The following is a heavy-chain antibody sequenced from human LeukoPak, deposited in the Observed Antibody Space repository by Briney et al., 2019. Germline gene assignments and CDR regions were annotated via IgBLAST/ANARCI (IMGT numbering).Heavy chain of an antibody. CDR1: GFTFQNYW. CDR3: ARLFRVVVPAANTHFDY. CDR2: ISYDGSNK. V-gene: IGHV3-30*03. Sequence: PGGSLRLSCAASGFTFQNYWMSWVRQAPGKGLEWVAVISYDGSNKYYADSVKGRFTISRDNSKNTLYLQMNSLRAEDTAVYYCARLFRVVVPAANTHFDYWGQGTLVTVSS. D-gene: IGHD2-2*01. J-gene: IGHJ4*02.